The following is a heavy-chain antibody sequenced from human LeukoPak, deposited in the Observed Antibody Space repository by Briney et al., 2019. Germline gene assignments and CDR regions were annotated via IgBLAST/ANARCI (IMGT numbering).Heavy chain of an antibody. CDR3: VRTYSIGWSTGVFDI. J-gene: IGHJ3*02. V-gene: IGHV4-59*01. Sequence: SETLSLTCTVSGGSISSYYWSWIRQPPGKGLEWIGYIYYSGSTNYNSSLKSRVTISVDTSKNQFSLKLSSVTAADTAVYYCVRTYSIGWSTGVFDIWGQGTMVTVSS. CDR1: GGSISSYY. D-gene: IGHD6-19*01. CDR2: IYYSGST.